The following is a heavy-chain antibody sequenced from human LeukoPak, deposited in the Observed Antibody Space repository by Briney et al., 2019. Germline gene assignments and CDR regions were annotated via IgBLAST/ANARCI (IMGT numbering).Heavy chain of an antibody. V-gene: IGHV1-2*02. J-gene: IGHJ5*02. CDR3: ARLTLTIFGVSSNWFDP. CDR1: GYTFTGYY. D-gene: IGHD3-3*01. CDR2: INPNSGGT. Sequence: ASVKVSCKASGYTFTGYYMHWVRQAPGQGLEWMGWINPNSGGTNYAQKFQGRVTMTRDTSISTAYMELSRLRSDDTAVYYCARLTLTIFGVSSNWFDPWGQGTLVTVSS.